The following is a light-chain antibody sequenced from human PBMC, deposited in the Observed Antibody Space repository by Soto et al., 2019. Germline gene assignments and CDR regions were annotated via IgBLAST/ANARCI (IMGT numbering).Light chain of an antibody. J-gene: IGKJ2*01. CDR1: QSVSNNY. CDR2: GAS. V-gene: IGKV3-20*01. Sequence: EIVLTQSPATLSLSPGERATLSCRASQSVSNNYLAWYQQKPGQAPRLLIYGASNRATGIPDRFSGSGSGTDFTLTISRLEPEDSAVYYCQHYDSSPPYTFGQGTKVDI. CDR3: QHYDSSPPYT.